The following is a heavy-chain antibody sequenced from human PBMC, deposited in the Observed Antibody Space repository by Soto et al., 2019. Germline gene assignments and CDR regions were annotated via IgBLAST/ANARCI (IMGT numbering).Heavy chain of an antibody. J-gene: IGHJ4*02. CDR3: ARRYGASFDY. D-gene: IGHD4-17*01. V-gene: IGHV4-39*07. Sequence: SETLSLTRTVSGGSISSSGYYWGWIRQPPGKGLEWIGEIYHGGSTNYNPSLESRITISMDKSKNQFSLKLSSVTAADKAVYYCARRYGASFDYWGQGTLVTVSS. CDR2: IYHGGST. CDR1: GGSISSSGYY.